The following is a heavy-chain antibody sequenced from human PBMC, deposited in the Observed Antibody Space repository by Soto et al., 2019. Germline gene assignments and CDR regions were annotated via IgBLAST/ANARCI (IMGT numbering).Heavy chain of an antibody. CDR2: IWFDGSDK. J-gene: IGHJ3*02. Sequence: PVEFLRLSYAASGFTFSTYGMHWVRQAPGKGLEGVALIWFDGSDKYYTESVKGRFTISRDHSRITVDLQMNSLRAEDTAVYYCARLYCSDASCYSFGAVDIRGQWTRV. D-gene: IGHD2-2*01. CDR1: GFTFSTYG. V-gene: IGHV3-33*01. CDR3: ARLYCSDASCYSFGAVDI.